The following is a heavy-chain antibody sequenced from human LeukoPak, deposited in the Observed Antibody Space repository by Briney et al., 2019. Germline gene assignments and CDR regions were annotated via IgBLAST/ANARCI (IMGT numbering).Heavy chain of an antibody. Sequence: PSETLSLTCTVSGDSISNSYWSWSWIRQPPGKGLEWIGYIYYTGSTEKNPSLKSRVTISLDTSNNQISLRLNSVTAADTAVYFCARTRRGYTYGFPSRGLLKAFDIWGQGTVVTVSS. D-gene: IGHD5-18*01. V-gene: IGHV4-59*01. CDR3: ARTRRGYTYGFPSRGLLKAFDI. J-gene: IGHJ3*02. CDR1: GDSISNSY. CDR2: IYYTGST.